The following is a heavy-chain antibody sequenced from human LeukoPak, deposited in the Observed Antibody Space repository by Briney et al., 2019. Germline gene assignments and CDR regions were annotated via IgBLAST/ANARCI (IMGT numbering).Heavy chain of an antibody. CDR3: TRDGCSGGTCFPWDY. CDR1: GFRISSYS. V-gene: IGHV3-21*01. Sequence: GGSLRLSCAASGFRISSYSINWVRQAPGKGLEWVSSITSSSTYIYYADSVKSRFTISRDNAKNSLYLQMNSLRAEDTAVYYCTRDGCSGGTCFPWDYWGQGTLVTVSS. J-gene: IGHJ4*02. D-gene: IGHD2-15*01. CDR2: ITSSSTYI.